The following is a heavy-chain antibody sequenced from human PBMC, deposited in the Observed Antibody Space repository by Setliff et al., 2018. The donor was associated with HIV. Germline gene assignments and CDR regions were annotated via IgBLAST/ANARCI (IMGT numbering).Heavy chain of an antibody. CDR2: INPNSGGT. D-gene: IGHD5-18*01. CDR3: ARTLPQYTNLFDY. V-gene: IGHV1-2*02. J-gene: IGHJ4*02. Sequence: GASVKVSCKASGYTFTNYYMHWVRQAPGQGLEWMGWINPNSGGTNYAQKFQGRVTRTRDTSISTAYMELSRLRSDDTAVYYCARTLPQYTNLFDYWGQGTLVTVSS. CDR1: GYTFTNYY.